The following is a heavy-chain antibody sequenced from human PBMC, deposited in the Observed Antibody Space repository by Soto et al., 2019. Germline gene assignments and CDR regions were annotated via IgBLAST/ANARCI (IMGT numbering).Heavy chain of an antibody. V-gene: IGHV3-64D*06. Sequence: GFLRLSCSASGFTFSSYAMHWVRQAPGKGLEYVSAISSNGGSTYYADSVKGRFTISRDNSKNTLYLQMSSLRAEDTAVYYCVKPSRNRYFDWLGGAADYGMDVWGQGTTVTVSS. J-gene: IGHJ6*02. D-gene: IGHD3-9*01. CDR3: VKPSRNRYFDWLGGAADYGMDV. CDR1: GFTFSSYA. CDR2: ISSNGGST.